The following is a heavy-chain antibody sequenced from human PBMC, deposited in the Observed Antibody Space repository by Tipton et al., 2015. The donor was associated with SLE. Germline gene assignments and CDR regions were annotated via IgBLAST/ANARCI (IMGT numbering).Heavy chain of an antibody. V-gene: IGHV4-34*01. CDR1: GGSFSGYY. Sequence: LVKPTQTLSLTCAVYGGSFSGYYWSWIRQPPGKGLEWIGEINHSGSTNYKPSLKSRVTISVDTSKNQFSLKLSSVTAADTAVYYCARGYSGSYLGLAEYFQHWGQGTLVTVSS. D-gene: IGHD1-26*01. CDR2: INHSGST. J-gene: IGHJ1*01. CDR3: ARGYSGSYLGLAEYFQH.